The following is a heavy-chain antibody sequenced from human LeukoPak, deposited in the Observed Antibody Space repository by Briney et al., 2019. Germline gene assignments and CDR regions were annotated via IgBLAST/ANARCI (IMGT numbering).Heavy chain of an antibody. J-gene: IGHJ6*03. CDR1: GGSFSGYY. Sequence: SETLSLTCAVYGGSFSGYYWSWIRQPPRKGLEWIGEINHSGSTNYNPSLKSRVTISVDTSKNQFPLKLSSVTAADTAVYYCARNLRYFSSTSCSWGLYYYYYMDVWGKGTTVTVSS. D-gene: IGHD2-2*01. CDR2: INHSGST. CDR3: ARNLRYFSSTSCSWGLYYYYYMDV. V-gene: IGHV4-34*01.